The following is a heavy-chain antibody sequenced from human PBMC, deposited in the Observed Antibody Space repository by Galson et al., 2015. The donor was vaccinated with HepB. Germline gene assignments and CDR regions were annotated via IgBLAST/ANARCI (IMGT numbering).Heavy chain of an antibody. CDR2: INPSDSYT. CDR1: GYSFTSYW. J-gene: IGHJ5*02. CDR3: ARNNYYDSSGYYSGWFDP. D-gene: IGHD3-22*01. Sequence: QSGAEVKKPGESLRISCKGSGYSFTSYWISWVRQMPGKGLEWMGRINPSDSYTNYSPSFQGHVTISADKSISTAYLQWSSLKASDTAMYYCARNNYYDSSGYYSGWFDPWGQGTLVTVSS. V-gene: IGHV5-10-1*01.